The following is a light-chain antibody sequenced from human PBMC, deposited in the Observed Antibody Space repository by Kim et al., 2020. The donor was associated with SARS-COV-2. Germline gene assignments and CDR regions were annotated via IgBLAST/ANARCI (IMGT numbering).Light chain of an antibody. J-gene: IGLJ3*02. V-gene: IGLV2-14*03. CDR1: SRDVGSYNF. CDR3: SSYTGSNTLV. CDR2: DVN. Sequence: GQAITISCTGTSRDVGSYNFVSWYQQHPGKAPKLMIYDVNQRPSGVSNRFSGSKSGNTASLTISGLQAEDEADYYCSSYTGSNTLVFGGGTKLTVL.